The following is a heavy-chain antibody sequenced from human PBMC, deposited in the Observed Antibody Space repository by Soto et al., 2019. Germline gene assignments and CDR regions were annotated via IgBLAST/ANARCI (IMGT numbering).Heavy chain of an antibody. CDR3: ARRSIAATPLDAFDI. D-gene: IGHD2-15*01. CDR1: GGSISSSSYY. V-gene: IGHV4-39*01. Sequence: PSETLSLTCTVSGGSISSSSYYWGWIRQPPGKGLEWIGSIYYSGSTYYNPSLKSRVTISVDTSKNQFSLKLSSVTAADTAVYYCARRSIAATPLDAFDIWGQGTMVTVSS. J-gene: IGHJ3*02. CDR2: IYYSGST.